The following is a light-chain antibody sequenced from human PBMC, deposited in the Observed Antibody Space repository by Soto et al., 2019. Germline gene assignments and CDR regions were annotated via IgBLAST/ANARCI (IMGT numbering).Light chain of an antibody. Sequence: DIQMTQSPSTLPASVGDRVTISCRASQTVERWLAWYQQKPGKAPKLLISDVSSLERGVPSRFSGSGSATEFTLTISGLQSDDFATYYCQQYKDYVWTFGQGTKVGI. J-gene: IGKJ1*01. V-gene: IGKV1-5*01. CDR1: QTVERW. CDR3: QQYKDYVWT. CDR2: DVS.